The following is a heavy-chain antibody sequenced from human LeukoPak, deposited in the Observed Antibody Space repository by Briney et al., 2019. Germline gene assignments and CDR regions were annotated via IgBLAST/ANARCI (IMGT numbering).Heavy chain of an antibody. CDR3: ARGCGGGPGCYILDY. J-gene: IGHJ4*02. CDR2: IWSDGSNE. V-gene: IGHV3-33*01. CDR1: GFTFSSFG. D-gene: IGHD2-15*01. Sequence: GGSLRLSCAASGFTFSSFGMHWVRQAPGKGLEWVAIIWSDGSNEVYIESVKGLFTISRDNSKNTLYLHMNSLRGEDTAMYFCARGCGGGPGCYILDYWGQGTLVTVSS.